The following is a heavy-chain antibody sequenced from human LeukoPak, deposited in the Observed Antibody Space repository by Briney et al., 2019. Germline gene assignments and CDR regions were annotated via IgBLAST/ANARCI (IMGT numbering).Heavy chain of an antibody. CDR3: ARGIAVAGAFGY. CDR1: GFTFSSYA. J-gene: IGHJ4*02. D-gene: IGHD6-19*01. Sequence: PGGSLRLSCAASGFTFSSYAMHWVRQAPGKGLEWVAVISYDGSNKYYADSVKGRFTISRDNSKNTLYLQMNSLRAEDTAVYYCARGIAVAGAFGYWGQGTLVTVS. V-gene: IGHV3-30-3*01. CDR2: ISYDGSNK.